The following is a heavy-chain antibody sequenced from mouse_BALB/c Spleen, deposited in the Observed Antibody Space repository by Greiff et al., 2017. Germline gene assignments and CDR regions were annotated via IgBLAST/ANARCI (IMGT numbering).Heavy chain of an antibody. Sequence: EVQVVESGGGLVQPGGSRKLSCAASGFTFSDYGMAWVRQAPGKGPEWVAFISNLAYSIYYADTVTGRFTISRENAKNTLYLEMSSLRSEDTAMYYCARVGSSPAWFAYWGQGTLVTVSA. V-gene: IGHV5-15*02. CDR3: ARVGSSPAWFAY. CDR2: ISNLAYSI. CDR1: GFTFSDYG. D-gene: IGHD1-1*01. J-gene: IGHJ3*01.